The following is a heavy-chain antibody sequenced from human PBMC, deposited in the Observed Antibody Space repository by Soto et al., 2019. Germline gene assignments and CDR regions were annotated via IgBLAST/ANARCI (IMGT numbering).Heavy chain of an antibody. CDR3: ARDSGSYFSLDL. Sequence: EEQLVESGGDLVQPGGSLRLSCAASGFTFSYFWIYWVRQAPGKGLAWVSHINSDGSSGTYADSVKGRFTISRDNAKNTLYLQMNNLRAEDTAVYFCARDSGSYFSLDLWGQGTLVTVSS. CDR1: GFTFSYFW. D-gene: IGHD1-26*01. CDR2: INSDGSSG. V-gene: IGHV3-74*03. J-gene: IGHJ5*02.